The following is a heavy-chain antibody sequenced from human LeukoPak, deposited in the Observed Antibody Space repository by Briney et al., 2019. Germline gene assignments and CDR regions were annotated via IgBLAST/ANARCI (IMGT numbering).Heavy chain of an antibody. J-gene: IGHJ3*02. D-gene: IGHD6-13*01. CDR3: ARDRASSSWSNDAFDI. CDR2: ISRSSSYI. V-gene: IGHV3-21*01. Sequence: KSGGSLRLSCAASGFTFSSYSMNWVRQAPGKGLEWVSSISRSSSYICYADSVKGRFTISRDNAKNSLYLQMNSLRAEDTAVYYCARDRASSSWSNDAFDIWGQGTMVTVSS. CDR1: GFTFSSYS.